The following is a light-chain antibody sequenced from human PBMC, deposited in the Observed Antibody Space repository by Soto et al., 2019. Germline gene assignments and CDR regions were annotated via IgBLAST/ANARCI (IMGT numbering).Light chain of an antibody. V-gene: IGKV3-20*01. CDR2: SSS. CDR1: QTISGTY. CDR3: HQRQRWPRT. J-gene: IGKJ1*01. Sequence: EIVLTQSPGTLSLSPGERATLSCRASQTISGTYLAWYQQKPGQAPRLLIYSSSSRAAGVSDRFSGSGSGTDFSLTISRLEPEDFAMYYCHQRQRWPRTFGQGTKVEIK.